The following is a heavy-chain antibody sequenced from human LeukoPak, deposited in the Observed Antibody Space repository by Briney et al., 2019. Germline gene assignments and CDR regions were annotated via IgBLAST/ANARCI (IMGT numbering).Heavy chain of an antibody. CDR1: GFTFSSYW. D-gene: IGHD1-7*01. J-gene: IGHJ4*02. Sequence: GGSLRLYCAASGFTFSSYWMSWVRQAPGKGLEWVANIKQDGSENYFVGSVKGRFTISRDNAKNSLYLQMNSLRAEDTAVYYCARDPGSTGGRGFDYWGQGTLVTVSS. CDR2: IKQDGSEN. V-gene: IGHV3-7*01. CDR3: ARDPGSTGGRGFDY.